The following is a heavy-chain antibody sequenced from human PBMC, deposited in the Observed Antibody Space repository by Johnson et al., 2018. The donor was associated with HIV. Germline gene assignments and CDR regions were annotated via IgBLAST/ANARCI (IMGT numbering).Heavy chain of an antibody. D-gene: IGHD3-16*01. CDR1: GFTFDDYA. J-gene: IGHJ3*02. CDR2: ISWNSDNI. V-gene: IGHV3-9*01. Sequence: VQLVESGGGLVQPGRSLRLSCAPSGFTFDDYAMHWVRQAPGKGLEWVSGISWNSDNIAYADSVKGLFTISRDKSKNTLYLQMNSLRAEDTAVYYCARGPGGGEDALDIWGQGTMVTVSS. CDR3: ARGPGGGEDALDI.